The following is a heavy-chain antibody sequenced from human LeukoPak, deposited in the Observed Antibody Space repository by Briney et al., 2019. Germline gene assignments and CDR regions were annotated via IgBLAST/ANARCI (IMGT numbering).Heavy chain of an antibody. CDR2: ISGSGGST. Sequence: GGSLRLSCAASGISLSRYWMSWVRQAPGKGLEWVSAISGSGGSTYYADSVKGRFTISRDNSKNTLYLQMNSLRAEDTAVYYCAKDSSGWSYAAFDYWGQGTLVTVSS. D-gene: IGHD6-19*01. J-gene: IGHJ4*02. CDR3: AKDSSGWSYAAFDY. CDR1: GISLSRYW. V-gene: IGHV3-23*01.